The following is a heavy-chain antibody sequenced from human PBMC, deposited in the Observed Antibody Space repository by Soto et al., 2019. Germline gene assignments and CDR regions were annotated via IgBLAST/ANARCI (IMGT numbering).Heavy chain of an antibody. CDR1: GYTFTSYA. J-gene: IGHJ4*02. CDR2: INAGNGNT. D-gene: IGHD3-10*01. Sequence: ASVKVSFKASGYTFTSYAMYLVRQAPGQRLEWMGWINAGNGNTKYSQKFQGRVTITRDTSASTAYMELSSLRSEDTAVYYCARDLGFGLSDYWGQGTLVTVYS. CDR3: ARDLGFGLSDY. V-gene: IGHV1-3*01.